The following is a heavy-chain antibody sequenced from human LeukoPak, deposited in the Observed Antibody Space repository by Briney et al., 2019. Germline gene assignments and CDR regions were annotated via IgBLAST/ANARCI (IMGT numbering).Heavy chain of an antibody. Sequence: GGSLRLSCAASGFTFSRYWMSWVRQAPGKGLEWVASINQDESMRFYVDSVKGRFTISRDNAKNSLSLQMNSLRVEDTAVYYCARGSSGWYGIDYWGQGALVNVSS. J-gene: IGHJ4*02. D-gene: IGHD6-19*01. V-gene: IGHV3-7*01. CDR3: ARGSSGWYGIDY. CDR1: GFTFSRYW. CDR2: INQDESMR.